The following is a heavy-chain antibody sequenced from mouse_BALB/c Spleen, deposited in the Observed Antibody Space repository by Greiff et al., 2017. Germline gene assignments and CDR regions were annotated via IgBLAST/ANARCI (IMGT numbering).Heavy chain of an antibody. CDR3: ARGVQRWAVDY. V-gene: IGHV2-9*02. CDR2: IWAGGST. D-gene: IGHD1-1*01. J-gene: IGHJ4*01. Sequence: QVQLKESGPGLVAPSQSLSITCTVSGFSLTSYGVHWVRQPPGKGLEWLGVIWAGGSTNYNSALMSRLSISKDNSKSQVFLNMNSLQTDDTAMYCCARGVQRWAVDYWGQGTSVTVSS. CDR1: GFSLTSYG.